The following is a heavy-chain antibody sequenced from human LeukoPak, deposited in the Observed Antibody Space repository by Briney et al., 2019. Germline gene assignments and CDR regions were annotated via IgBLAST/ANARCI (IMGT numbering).Heavy chain of an antibody. V-gene: IGHV1-24*01. CDR2: FDPEDGET. J-gene: IGHJ4*02. D-gene: IGHD3-22*01. Sequence: ASVKVSCKVSGYTLTELSMHWVRQAPGKGLEWMGGFDPEDGETIYAQKFQGRVTMTEDTSTDAAYMELSSLRSEDTAVYYCATHLINDYYDSSLGDYWGQGTLVTVSP. CDR3: ATHLINDYYDSSLGDY. CDR1: GYTLTELS.